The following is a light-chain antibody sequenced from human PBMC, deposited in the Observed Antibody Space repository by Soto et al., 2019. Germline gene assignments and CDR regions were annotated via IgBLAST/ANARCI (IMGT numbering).Light chain of an antibody. CDR1: SSNIGSNT. J-gene: IGLJ2*01. CDR3: AAWEDSLNGVV. Sequence: QSVRTQPPSASGTPGQRVTISCSGSSSNIGSNTVNWYQQLPGTAPKLLIYSNNQRPSGVPDRFSGSLSGTSVSLAISGLQAEDDADYHCAAWEDSLNGVVFGGGTKLTVL. V-gene: IGLV1-44*01. CDR2: SNN.